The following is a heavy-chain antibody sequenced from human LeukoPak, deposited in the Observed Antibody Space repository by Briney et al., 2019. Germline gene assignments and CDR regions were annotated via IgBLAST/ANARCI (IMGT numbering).Heavy chain of an antibody. J-gene: IGHJ4*02. D-gene: IGHD3-10*01. CDR3: ARVYMSKIPFS. CDR2: INWSGGST. Sequence: PGGSLRLSCAASRFTFDAYGMTWVRQAPGKGLEWVSGINWSGGSTGYADSVKGRFTISRDNAKNSLYLQMNSLRAEDTALYYCARVYMSKIPFSWGQGTLVTVSS. V-gene: IGHV3-20*04. CDR1: RFTFDAYG.